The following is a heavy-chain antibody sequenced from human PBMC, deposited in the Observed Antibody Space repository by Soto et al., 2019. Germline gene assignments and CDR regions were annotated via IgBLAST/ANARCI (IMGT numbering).Heavy chain of an antibody. CDR1: GGSISSSSYY. D-gene: IGHD1-1*01. Sequence: SETLSLTCTVSGGSISSSSYYWGWIRQPPGKGLEWIASIYYSGSTYYNPSLKGRFTISRDNAKNSLYLQMNSLRAEDTALYYCAKDRNNHYNTGGAFDIWGQGTMVTVSS. CDR2: IYYSGST. V-gene: IGHV4-39*02. J-gene: IGHJ3*02. CDR3: AKDRNNHYNTGGAFDI.